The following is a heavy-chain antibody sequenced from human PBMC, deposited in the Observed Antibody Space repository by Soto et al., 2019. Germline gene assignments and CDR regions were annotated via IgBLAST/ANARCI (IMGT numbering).Heavy chain of an antibody. V-gene: IGHV3-11*01. D-gene: IGHD2-15*01. CDR2: MSSSGNNK. CDR3: ARAPGCNGGNCYFDY. CDR1: GFSDYY. Sequence: SGGSLRLSCAASGFSDYYMSWIHQAPGKGLEWVSYMSSSGNNKYYADSVKGRFTISRDNAKNSLFLQMNSLRAEDTAVYYCARAPGCNGGNCYFDYWGQGTLVTVSS. J-gene: IGHJ4*02.